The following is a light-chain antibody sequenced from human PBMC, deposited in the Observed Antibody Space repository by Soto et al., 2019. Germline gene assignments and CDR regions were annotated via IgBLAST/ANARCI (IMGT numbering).Light chain of an antibody. V-gene: IGLV1-44*01. Sequence: QSVLTQPPSASGTPGQRVTISCSGSSSNIGSNTVNWYQQLPATAPKLLIYSNNQRPSGVPDRFSGSKSGTSASLAISGLQSEDEADYYCAAWDDSLNGSYVFGTGTKLTVL. CDR2: SNN. CDR3: AAWDDSLNGSYV. CDR1: SSNIGSNT. J-gene: IGLJ1*01.